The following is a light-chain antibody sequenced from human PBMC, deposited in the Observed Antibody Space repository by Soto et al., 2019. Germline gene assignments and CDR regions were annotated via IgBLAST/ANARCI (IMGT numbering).Light chain of an antibody. Sequence: DIVMTQSPDSLAVSLGERATVNCKSSQSVLYTSSNRNFLAWYQQKPGQPPKVLIYWASTRETGVPDRFSGSGSGTDFTLTISSLQAEDVAVYYCQQRSNWPPLTFGGGTKVEIK. CDR1: QSVLYTSSNRNF. V-gene: IGKV4-1*01. CDR3: QQRSNWPPLT. CDR2: WAS. J-gene: IGKJ4*01.